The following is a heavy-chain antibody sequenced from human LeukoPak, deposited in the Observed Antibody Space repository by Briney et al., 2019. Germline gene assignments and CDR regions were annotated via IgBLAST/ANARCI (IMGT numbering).Heavy chain of an antibody. J-gene: IGHJ4*02. CDR3: ARVRQQLVDY. CDR1: GGSFSGYY. CDR2: INHSGST. V-gene: IGHV4-34*01. Sequence: PSETLSLTCAVYGGSFSGYYWGWIRQPPGKGLEWIGEINHSGSTNYNPSLKSRVTISVDTSKNQFSLKLSSVTAADTAVYYCARVRQQLVDYWGQGTLVTVSS. D-gene: IGHD6-13*01.